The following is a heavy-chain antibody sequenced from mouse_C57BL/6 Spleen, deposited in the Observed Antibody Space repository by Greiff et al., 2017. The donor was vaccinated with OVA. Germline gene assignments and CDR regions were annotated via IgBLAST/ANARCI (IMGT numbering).Heavy chain of an antibody. Sequence: QVQLQQSGPELVKPGASVKISCKASGYSFTSYYIHWVKQRPGQGLEWIGWIYPGSGNTKYNEKFKGKATLTADTSSSTAYMQLSSLTSEDSAVYYCAYSNGGYFDVWGTGTTVTVSS. D-gene: IGHD2-5*01. J-gene: IGHJ1*03. CDR1: GYSFTSYY. CDR3: AYSNGGYFDV. V-gene: IGHV1-66*01. CDR2: IYPGSGNT.